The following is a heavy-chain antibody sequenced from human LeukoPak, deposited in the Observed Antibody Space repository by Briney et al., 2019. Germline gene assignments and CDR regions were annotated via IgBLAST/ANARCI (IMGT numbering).Heavy chain of an antibody. CDR2: INPNSGGT. CDR3: ARLCIAAADYFDY. Sequence: ASVKVSCKASGYTFTGYYMHWVRQAPGQGLEWMGWINPNSGGTNYAQKFQGRVTMTRDTSISTAYMELSRLRSDDTAVYYCARLCIAAADYFDYWGQGTLVTVSS. V-gene: IGHV1-2*02. J-gene: IGHJ4*02. D-gene: IGHD6-13*01. CDR1: GYTFTGYY.